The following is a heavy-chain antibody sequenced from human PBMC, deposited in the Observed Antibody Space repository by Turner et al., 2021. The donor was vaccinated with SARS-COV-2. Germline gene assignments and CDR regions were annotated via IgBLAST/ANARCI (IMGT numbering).Heavy chain of an antibody. V-gene: IGHV3-30-3*01. CDR2: ISYDGSNK. CDR3: ARGDGYNEFDY. CDR1: GFTFSSYA. D-gene: IGHD5-12*01. J-gene: IGHJ4*02. Sequence: QVQLVESGGGVVQSGRSLRLSCAASGFTFSSYAMHWVRQAPGKGLEWVAVISYDGSNKYYADSVKGRFTISRVNSKNTLYLQMNSLRAEDTAVYYCARGDGYNEFDYWGQGTLVTVSS.